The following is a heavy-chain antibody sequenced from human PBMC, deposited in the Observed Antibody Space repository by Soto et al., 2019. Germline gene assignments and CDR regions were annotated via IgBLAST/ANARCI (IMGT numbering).Heavy chain of an antibody. CDR3: ASYGSGRYPRFDP. D-gene: IGHD3-10*01. J-gene: IGHJ5*02. V-gene: IGHV4-59*01. CDR2: IYYSGST. CDR1: GGSISSNY. Sequence: PSETLSLTCTVSGGSISSNYWSWIRQPPGKGLEWIGYIYYSGSTNYNPSLKSRVTISVDTSKNQFSLKLSSVTAADTAVYYCASYGSGRYPRFDPWAQGTLVPASS.